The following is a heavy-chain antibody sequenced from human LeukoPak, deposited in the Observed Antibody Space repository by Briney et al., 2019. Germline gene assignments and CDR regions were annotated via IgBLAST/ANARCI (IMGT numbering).Heavy chain of an antibody. Sequence: ASVKVSCKASGYTFTGYYMHWVRQAPGQGLEWMGWINPNSGGTNYAQNFQGRVTMTRDTSISTAYMELSRLRSDDTAVYYCAKGPGYYDSSGYTHYFDYWGQGTLVTVSS. J-gene: IGHJ4*02. CDR3: AKGPGYYDSSGYTHYFDY. V-gene: IGHV1-2*02. CDR2: INPNSGGT. D-gene: IGHD3-22*01. CDR1: GYTFTGYY.